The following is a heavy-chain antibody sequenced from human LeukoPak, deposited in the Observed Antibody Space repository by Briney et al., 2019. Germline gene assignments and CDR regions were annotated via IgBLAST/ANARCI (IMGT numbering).Heavy chain of an antibody. V-gene: IGHV3-7*01. CDR3: ARDCSGNTCYRAGY. J-gene: IGHJ4*02. CDR1: GFTFNNYW. Sequence: GGSLRLSCAASGFTFNNYWMSWVRQAPGKGPEWVANIKQDGSEKYYVDSVKGRFTISRDNAKNSLYLQMNSLRSEDTAVYYCARDCSGNTCYRAGYWGQGTLVTVSS. D-gene: IGHD2-2*01. CDR2: IKQDGSEK.